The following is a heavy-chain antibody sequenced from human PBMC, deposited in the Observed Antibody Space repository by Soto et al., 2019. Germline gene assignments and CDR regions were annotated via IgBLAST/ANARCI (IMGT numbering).Heavy chain of an antibody. CDR3: ARSYGSGSYYNGGSYYYYYMDV. V-gene: IGHV3-48*01. J-gene: IGHJ6*03. Sequence: GGSLRLSCAASGFTFSSYSMNWVRQAPGKGLEWVSYISSSSTIYYADSVKGRFTISRDNAKNSLYLQMNSLRAEDTAVYYCARSYGSGSYYNGGSYYYYYMDVWGKGTTVTVSS. CDR1: GFTFSSYS. CDR2: ISSSSTI. D-gene: IGHD3-10*01.